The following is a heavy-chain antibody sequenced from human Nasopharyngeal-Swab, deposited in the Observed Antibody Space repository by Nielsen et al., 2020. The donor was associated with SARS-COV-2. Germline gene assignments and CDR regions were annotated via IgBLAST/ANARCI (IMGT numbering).Heavy chain of an antibody. D-gene: IGHD6-6*01. CDR1: GGSLRSGDYY. J-gene: IGHJ4*02. Sequence: LRLSCDVFGGSLRSGDYYWSWIRQPAGEGLEWIVRIYTNGGTNYNPSLTSRVTISVDMSKNQFSLKLTSVTAADTAVYYCVRDWSSPSKTAFDYWGQGILVTVSS. CDR3: VRDWSSPSKTAFDY. CDR2: IYTNGGT. V-gene: IGHV4-61*02.